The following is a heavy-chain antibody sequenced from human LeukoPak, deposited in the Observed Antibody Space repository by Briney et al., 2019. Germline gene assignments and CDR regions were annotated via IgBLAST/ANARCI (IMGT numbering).Heavy chain of an antibody. D-gene: IGHD1/OR15-1a*01. V-gene: IGHV1-2*02. CDR1: GGTFSSYA. CDR3: AREGTPKGHGGTGPGGSYCYYMDV. CDR2: INPNSGGT. Sequence: ASVKVSCKASGGTFSSYAISWVRQAPGQGLEWMGWINPNSGGTNYAQKFQGRVTMTRDTSISTAYMELSRLRSDDTAVYYCAREGTPKGHGGTGPGGSYCYYMDVWGKGTTVTISS. J-gene: IGHJ6*03.